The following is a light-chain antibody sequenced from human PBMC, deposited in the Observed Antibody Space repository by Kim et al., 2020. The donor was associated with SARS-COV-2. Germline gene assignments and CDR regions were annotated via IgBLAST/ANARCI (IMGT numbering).Light chain of an antibody. CDR3: QQYNDWPPMYT. Sequence: PGEKVTLSCRASQSVSSNLAWYQHKPGQAPRLLIYAASSRAIGIPARFSGSGYGTQFTLTVSSLQSEDFAIYYCQQYNDWPPMYTFGQGTKLEI. J-gene: IGKJ2*01. V-gene: IGKV3-15*01. CDR2: AAS. CDR1: QSVSSN.